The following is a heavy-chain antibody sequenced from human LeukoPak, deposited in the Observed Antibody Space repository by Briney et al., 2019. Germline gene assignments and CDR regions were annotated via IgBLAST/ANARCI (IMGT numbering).Heavy chain of an antibody. D-gene: IGHD3-10*01. CDR2: INHSGST. CDR3: ASPTDMVRGASYYYYGMDV. CDR1: GGSFSGYY. Sequence: SETLSLTCAVYGGSFSGYYWSWIRQPPGKGLEWIGEINHSGSTNYNPSLKSRVTISVDTSKNQFSLKLSSVTAADTAVYYCASPTDMVRGASYYYYGMDVWGQGTTVTVSS. V-gene: IGHV4-34*01. J-gene: IGHJ6*02.